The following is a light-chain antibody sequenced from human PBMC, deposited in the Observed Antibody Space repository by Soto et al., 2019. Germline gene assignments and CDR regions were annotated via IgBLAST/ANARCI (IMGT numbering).Light chain of an antibody. CDR2: GAS. V-gene: IGKV3D-15*01. Sequence: IVLTQSPATLSVSPGERATLSCRASQSVISNLSWHQHRPGHAPRLLIYGASTRATGVPARFSGGGSGTEFTLTITSLQSEDFAVYWCQQYNNWPLTFGPGTRLEIK. CDR3: QQYNNWPLT. J-gene: IGKJ5*01. CDR1: QSVISN.